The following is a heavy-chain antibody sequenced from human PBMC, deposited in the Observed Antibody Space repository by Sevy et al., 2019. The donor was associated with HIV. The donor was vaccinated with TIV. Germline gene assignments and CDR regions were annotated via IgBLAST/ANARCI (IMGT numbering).Heavy chain of an antibody. V-gene: IGHV3-9*01. J-gene: IGHJ4*02. D-gene: IGHD6-19*01. CDR1: GFTFDDYA. CDR3: AKDIYRYSSGCYDY. Sequence: GGSLRLSCAASGFTFDDYAMHWVRQAPGKGLEWAGGFSWNSGSIGYADSVKGRFTISRDNAKNSLYLQMNSLRAEDTALYYCAKDIYRYSSGCYDYWGQGTLVTVSS. CDR2: FSWNSGSI.